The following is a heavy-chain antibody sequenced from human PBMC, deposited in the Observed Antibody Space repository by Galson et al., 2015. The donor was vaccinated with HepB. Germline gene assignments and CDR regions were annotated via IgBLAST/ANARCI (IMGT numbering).Heavy chain of an antibody. V-gene: IGHV3-33*01. CDR2: IWYDGSNK. CDR1: GFTFSSYG. CDR3: ARGREGWNFDY. J-gene: IGHJ4*02. Sequence: SLRLSCAASGFTFSSYGMHWVRQAPGKGLEWVAVIWYDGSNKYYADSVKGRFTISRDNSKNTLYLQMNSLRAEDTAVYYCARGREGWNFDYWGQGTLVTVSS. D-gene: IGHD6-19*01.